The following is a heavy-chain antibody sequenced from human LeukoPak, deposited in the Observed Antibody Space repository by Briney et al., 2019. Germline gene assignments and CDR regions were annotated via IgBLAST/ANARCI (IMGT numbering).Heavy chain of an antibody. CDR2: IFTGGTT. CDR1: GFTVSSTY. V-gene: IGHV3-53*01. D-gene: IGHD4-17*01. Sequence: GGSLRLSCAASGFTVSSTYMTWVRQAPGKGLEWVSVIFTGGTTYYAGSVKGRFTISRDNSKNTLYLQMNSLRAEDTAMYYCASRRDYGINYWGQGTLVTVSS. CDR3: ASRRDYGINY. J-gene: IGHJ4*02.